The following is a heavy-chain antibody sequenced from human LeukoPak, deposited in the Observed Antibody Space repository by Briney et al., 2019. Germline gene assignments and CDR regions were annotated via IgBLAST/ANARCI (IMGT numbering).Heavy chain of an antibody. Sequence: SETLSLTCAVYGRSFIGYYWSWIRQPPGWGLECIGEINHSDSTNYIPSLKSRVTISVDTSKNQFSLKLSSVTAADTAVYYCARGVGVYSNYPTYYYYYYMDVWGKGTTVTVSS. V-gene: IGHV4-34*01. CDR1: GRSFIGYY. D-gene: IGHD4-11*01. CDR2: INHSDST. CDR3: ARGVGVYSNYPTYYYYYYMDV. J-gene: IGHJ6*03.